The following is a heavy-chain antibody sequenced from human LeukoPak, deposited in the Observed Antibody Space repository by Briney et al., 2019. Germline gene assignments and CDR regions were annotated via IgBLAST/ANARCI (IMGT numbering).Heavy chain of an antibody. CDR2: IHTNGNT. D-gene: IGHD2-2*01. J-gene: IGHJ4*02. V-gene: IGHV4-61*02. Sequence: TSETLSLTCTVSGGSISSGSHYWNWIRQPAGEGLEWVGRIHTNGNTNYNPSLKSRGTISVDMSNNQFSLKLSSVTAADTAVYYCVTDGAEYQLTYWGQGTLVIVSS. CDR1: GGSISSGSHY. CDR3: VTDGAEYQLTY.